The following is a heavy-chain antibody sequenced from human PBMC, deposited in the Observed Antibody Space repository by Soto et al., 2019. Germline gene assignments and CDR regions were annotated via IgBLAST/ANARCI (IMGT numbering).Heavy chain of an antibody. CDR2: IYYSGST. CDR1: GGSISSGGYY. J-gene: IGHJ4*01. CDR3: GRRVEHRTDYWYADY. V-gene: IGHV4-31*03. D-gene: IGHD3-9*01. Sequence: LSLPCTVSGGSISSGGYYWSWIRQHPGKGLEWIGYIYYSGSTYYYPSLKSRVTISVDTSKNQFSLKLSSVTAADTAVYYCGRRVEHRTDYWYADYWGQGTLVTVSS.